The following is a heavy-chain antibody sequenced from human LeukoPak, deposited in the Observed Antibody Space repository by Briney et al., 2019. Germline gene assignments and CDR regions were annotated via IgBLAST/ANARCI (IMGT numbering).Heavy chain of an antibody. D-gene: IGHD5-18*01. CDR2: LKRKTDGGTT. V-gene: IGHV3-15*01. J-gene: IGHJ4*02. CDR3: TTVGYGGSFDY. CDR1: GFTFSNAW. Sequence: SGGSLRLSCAASGFTFSNAWMSWVRQAPGKGLEWVGRLKRKTDGGTTDYAAPVKGRFTISRDDSKKTLYLQMNSLKTEDTAVYYCTTVGYGGSFDYWGQGTLVTVSS.